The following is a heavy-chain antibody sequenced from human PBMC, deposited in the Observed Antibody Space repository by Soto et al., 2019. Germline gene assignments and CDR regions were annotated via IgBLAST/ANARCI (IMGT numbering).Heavy chain of an antibody. D-gene: IGHD3-10*01. V-gene: IGHV3-30*18. J-gene: IGHJ6*02. CDR3: AKDLKVSGSHYGTFNYYYGMDV. CDR1: GFTFSSYG. CDR2: IAYDGSLK. Sequence: QVQLVESGGGVVQPGGTLRLSCAASGFTFSSYGMQWVRQAPGKGLEWVAVIAYDGSLKYYVDSVKGRFTISRDNSKNTLYLQINSLRAEDTGVYYCAKDLKVSGSHYGTFNYYYGMDVWGQGTTVSVSS.